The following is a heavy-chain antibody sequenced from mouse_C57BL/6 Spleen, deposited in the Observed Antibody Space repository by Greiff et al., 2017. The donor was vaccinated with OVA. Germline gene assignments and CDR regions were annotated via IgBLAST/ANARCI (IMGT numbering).Heavy chain of an antibody. CDR2: IDPETGGT. CDR1: GYTFTDYE. J-gene: IGHJ2*01. Sequence: QVQLTESGAELVRPGASVTLSCKASGYTFTDYEMHWVKQTPVHGLEWIGAIDPETGGTAYNQKFKGKAILTADKSSSTAYMELRSLTSEDSAVYYCTRNPDDGYPDYWGQGTTLTVSS. CDR3: TRNPDDGYPDY. D-gene: IGHD2-3*01. V-gene: IGHV1-15*01.